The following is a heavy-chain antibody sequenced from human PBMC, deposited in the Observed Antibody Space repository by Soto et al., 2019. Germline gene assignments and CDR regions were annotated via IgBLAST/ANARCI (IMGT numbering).Heavy chain of an antibody. CDR3: ARDRARYSGYVESFDP. V-gene: IGHV1-2*04. CDR1: GYTFTGYY. D-gene: IGHD5-12*01. CDR2: INPNSGGT. J-gene: IGHJ5*02. Sequence: ASVKVSCKASGYTFTGYYMHWVRQAPGQGLEWMGWINPNSGGTNYAQKFQGWVTMTRDTSISTAYMELSRLRSDDTAVYYCARDRARYSGYVESFDPWGQGTLVTVSS.